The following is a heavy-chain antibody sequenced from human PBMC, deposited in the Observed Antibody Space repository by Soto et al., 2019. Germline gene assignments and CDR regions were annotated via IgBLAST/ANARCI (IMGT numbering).Heavy chain of an antibody. CDR1: GFSVRSSQ. Sequence: GGSLRLSCAASGFSVRSSQMSWVRQAPGKGLEWVAVIWYDGSNKYYADSVKGRFTTSRDNSKNTLYLQMNSLRAEDTAVYYCARSYYYGSGSYWASYVLDVCGQGTTVTVSS. J-gene: IGHJ6*02. CDR3: ARSYYYGSGSYWASYVLDV. V-gene: IGHV3-33*08. CDR2: IWYDGSNK. D-gene: IGHD3-10*01.